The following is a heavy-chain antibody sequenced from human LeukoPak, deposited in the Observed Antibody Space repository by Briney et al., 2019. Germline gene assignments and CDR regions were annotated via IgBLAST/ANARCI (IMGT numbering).Heavy chain of an antibody. CDR2: ISSSSSYI. V-gene: IGHV3-21*01. D-gene: IGHD6-19*01. CDR1: GFTFSSYS. CDR3: ARVVLSGYSSGWYDRVGDY. Sequence: GGSPRLSCAASGFTFSSYSMNWVRQAPGKGLEWVSSISSSSSYIYYADSVKGRFTISRDNAKNSLYLQMNSLRAEDTAVYYCARVVLSGYSSGWYDRVGDYWGQGTLVTVSS. J-gene: IGHJ4*02.